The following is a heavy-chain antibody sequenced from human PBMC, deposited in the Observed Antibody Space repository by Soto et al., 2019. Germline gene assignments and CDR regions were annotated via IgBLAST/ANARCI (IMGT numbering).Heavy chain of an antibody. CDR1: GFTFSTYY. D-gene: IGHD6-25*01. Sequence: DVQLVESGGGLVQPGGSLRLSCAASGFTFSTYYMHWFRQVPGKGLEWVANIRQDASAKYYVDSVKGRFTISRDNAKNSLYLQMNSLRVDDTAMYYCAGGTGWHRLAWGQRTLVTVSA. J-gene: IGHJ5*02. CDR2: IRQDASAK. V-gene: IGHV3-7*04. CDR3: AGGTGWHRLA.